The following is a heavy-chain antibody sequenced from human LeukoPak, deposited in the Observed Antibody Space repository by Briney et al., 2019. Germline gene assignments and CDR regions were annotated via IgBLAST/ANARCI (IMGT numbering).Heavy chain of an antibody. J-gene: IGHJ4*02. CDR1: GGAIRSHY. CDR3: ARGEHSVDS. V-gene: IGHV4-4*07. CDR2: IYSSGYT. Sequence: RPSETLSLTCTVSGGAIRSHYWNWIRQPAGKGLEWIGRIYSSGYTNDNPFLKSRITMSVDTSKNQFSLRLNSVTAADTAVYYCARGEHSVDSWGQGMLVTVSS. D-gene: IGHD1/OR15-1a*01.